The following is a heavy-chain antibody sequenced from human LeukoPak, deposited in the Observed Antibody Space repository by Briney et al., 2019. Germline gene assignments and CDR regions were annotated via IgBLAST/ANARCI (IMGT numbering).Heavy chain of an antibody. CDR1: GFTFSNAW. V-gene: IGHV3-15*01. D-gene: IGHD3-10*01. Sequence: GGSLRLSCAASGFTFSNAWMSWVRQAPGKGLQWVGRIKSKTDGGTTDHAAPVKGRFTISRDDSKNTLYLQMKSLKTEDTAVYYCATSDYYGSGSYDYWGQGTLVTVSS. CDR2: IKSKTDGGTT. CDR3: ATSDYYGSGSYDY. J-gene: IGHJ4*02.